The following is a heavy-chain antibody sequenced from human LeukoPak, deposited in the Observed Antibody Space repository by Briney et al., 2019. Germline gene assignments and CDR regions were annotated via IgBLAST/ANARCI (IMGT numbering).Heavy chain of an antibody. CDR1: GYTFTGYY. V-gene: IGHV1-2*04. D-gene: IGHD6-13*01. CDR3: ARGDSSSWYDPNPLDY. CDR2: INPNSSGT. Sequence: ASVKVSCKASGYTFTGYYMHWVRQAPGQGLEWMGWINPNSSGTNYAQKFQGWVTMTRDTSISTAYMELSRLRSDDTAVYYCARGDSSSWYDPNPLDYWGQGTLVTVSS. J-gene: IGHJ4*02.